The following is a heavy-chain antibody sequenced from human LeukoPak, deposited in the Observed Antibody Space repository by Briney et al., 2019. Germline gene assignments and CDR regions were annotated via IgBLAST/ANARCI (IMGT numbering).Heavy chain of an antibody. D-gene: IGHD4-17*01. Sequence: GGSLRLSCAASGFTFSSYGMHWVRQAPGKGLEWVSLIYSGSTYYADSVKGRFTISRDNSKNTLYLQMNSLRAEDTAVYYCARDYGDGVFDIWGQGTMVTVSS. CDR2: IYSGST. CDR1: GFTFSSYG. J-gene: IGHJ3*02. V-gene: IGHV3-NL1*01. CDR3: ARDYGDGVFDI.